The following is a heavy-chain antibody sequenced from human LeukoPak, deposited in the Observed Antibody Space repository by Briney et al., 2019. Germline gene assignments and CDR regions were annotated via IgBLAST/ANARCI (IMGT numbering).Heavy chain of an antibody. CDR2: IHITGTV. D-gene: IGHD3-22*01. J-gene: IGHJ5*02. CDR3: ARGHFDSRGYYHSDT. Sequence: SETLSLTCVVSGGPITSYYWSWIRQPAGKGLEWIGHIHITGTVKYGPILKSRVTMSVDTSKSQVSLLLRSVTAADTAIYYCARGHFDSRGYYHSDTWGQGTLVTVSS. V-gene: IGHV4-4*07. CDR1: GGPITSYY.